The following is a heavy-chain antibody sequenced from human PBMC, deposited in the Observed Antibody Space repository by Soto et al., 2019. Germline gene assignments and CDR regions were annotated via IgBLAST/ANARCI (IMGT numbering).Heavy chain of an antibody. J-gene: IGHJ4*02. D-gene: IGHD2-21*01. V-gene: IGHV3-7*01. CDR2: INQDGTGK. CDR3: ALDYGD. CDR1: GFAFSNSW. Sequence: EVQLVESGGGLVQAGGSLRLSCAASGFAFSNSWMNWVRQSPARGLEWVAHINQDGTGKGYLDSVKGRFTVSRDNAKNSRYLQMNSLRDEDTARYYCALDYGDWGRGTLVTASS.